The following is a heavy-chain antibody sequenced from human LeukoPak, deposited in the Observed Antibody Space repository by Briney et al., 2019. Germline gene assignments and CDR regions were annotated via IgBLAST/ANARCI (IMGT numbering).Heavy chain of an antibody. CDR3: ARYGVVGTYYFEY. J-gene: IGHJ4*02. CDR2: ICVGINSI. CDR1: LFTLRVYS. Sequence: GGSLRLSCAPSLFTLRVYSMNSVCQAPRRGREGVSPICVGINSIYYADSLRGGFTISRHNAKLYLQIISLRAEDKAVYYCARYGVVGTYYFEYWGQGTMVTVSA. V-gene: IGHV3-21*01. D-gene: IGHD1-1*01.